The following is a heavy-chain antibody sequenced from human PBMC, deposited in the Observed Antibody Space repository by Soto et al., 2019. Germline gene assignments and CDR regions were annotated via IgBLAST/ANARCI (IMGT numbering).Heavy chain of an antibody. CDR2: ILYTGNT. Sequence: SETLSLTCTVSGASISSYYWSWIRQPPGKGLEWLGYILYTGNTNYSPSLKSQVTMSVDTSKNQVSLKLSAVTAADTAVYFCARAAYGSGSYYAPYYYYAMDVWGQGTTVTVSS. CDR3: ARAAYGSGSYYAPYYYYAMDV. V-gene: IGHV4-59*01. CDR1: GASISSYY. J-gene: IGHJ6*02. D-gene: IGHD3-10*01.